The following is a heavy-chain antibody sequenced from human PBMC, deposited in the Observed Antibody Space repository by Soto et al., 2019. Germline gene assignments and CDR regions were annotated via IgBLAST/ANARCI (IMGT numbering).Heavy chain of an antibody. CDR2: ISAYNGNT. D-gene: IGHD6-13*01. V-gene: IGHV1-18*01. CDR3: ARDLAGIAAAGPQGY. J-gene: IGHJ4*02. CDR1: GYTFTSYG. Sequence: GASVKVSCKASGYTFTSYGISWVRQAPGQGLEWMGWISAYNGNTDYAQKLQGRVTMTTDTSTSTAYMELRSLRSDDTAVYYCARDLAGIAAAGPQGYWGQGTLVTVSS.